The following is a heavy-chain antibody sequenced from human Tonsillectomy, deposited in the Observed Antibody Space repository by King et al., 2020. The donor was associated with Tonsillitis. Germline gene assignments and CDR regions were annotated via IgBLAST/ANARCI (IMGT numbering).Heavy chain of an antibody. CDR3: AREGGSFRHFDL. J-gene: IGHJ2*01. Sequence: VQLGESGAEVKEPGASLKVSCRASGYSFTNYYMHWVRQAPGQRLEWMGLINPSGTGTGYAQNFQGRITMTRDMSTGTDYMELSSLRSDDTAVYYCAREGGSFRHFDLWGRGTLVTVSS. CDR1: GYSFTNYY. V-gene: IGHV1-46*01. CDR2: INPSGTGT. D-gene: IGHD2/OR15-2a*01.